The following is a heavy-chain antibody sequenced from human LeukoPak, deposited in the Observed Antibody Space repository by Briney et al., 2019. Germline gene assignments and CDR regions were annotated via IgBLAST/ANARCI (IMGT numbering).Heavy chain of an antibody. CDR2: IYYSGTT. Sequence: PSETLSLTCTVSGGSVSSGSYYWSWIRQPPGKGLEWIGYIYYSGTTNYNPSLKSRVTISVDTSKSQFSLKLSSVTAADTAVYYCARGRYGSGSLGFDYWGQGTLVTVSS. V-gene: IGHV4-61*01. CDR3: ARGRYGSGSLGFDY. J-gene: IGHJ4*02. CDR1: GGSVSSGSYY. D-gene: IGHD3-10*01.